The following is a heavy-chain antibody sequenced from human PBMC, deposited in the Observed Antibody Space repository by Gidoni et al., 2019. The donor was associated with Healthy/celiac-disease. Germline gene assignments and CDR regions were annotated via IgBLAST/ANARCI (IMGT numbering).Heavy chain of an antibody. Sequence: EVQLVESGGGLVQPGGSLRLSCAASGFTFSSYDMHWVRQATGKGLEWVSAIGTAGDTYYPGSVKGRFTISRENAKNSLYLQMNSLRAGDTAVYYCARVRSGVGATTDYYYMDVWGKGTTVTVSS. J-gene: IGHJ6*03. CDR2: IGTAGDT. CDR1: GFTFSSYD. V-gene: IGHV3-13*01. CDR3: ARVRSGVGATTDYYYMDV. D-gene: IGHD1-26*01.